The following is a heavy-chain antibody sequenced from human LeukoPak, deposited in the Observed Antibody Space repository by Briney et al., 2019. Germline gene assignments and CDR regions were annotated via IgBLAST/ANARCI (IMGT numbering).Heavy chain of an antibody. CDR1: GGSISTNY. V-gene: IGHV4-4*07. Sequence: SETLSLTCTVSGGSISTNYWSWIRQPVGKGLEWIGRIYNSGNTNYSPSLESRVTMSADTSKNQFSLKLSSVTAADTAVYYCARGTFNSSGYYLFDYWGQGTLVTVSS. J-gene: IGHJ4*02. CDR2: IYNSGNT. CDR3: ARGTFNSSGYYLFDY. D-gene: IGHD3-22*01.